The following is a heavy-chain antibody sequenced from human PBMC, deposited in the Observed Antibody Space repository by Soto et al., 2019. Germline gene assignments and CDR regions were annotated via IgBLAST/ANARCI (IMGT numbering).Heavy chain of an antibody. CDR2: VYYSGST. Sequence: SETLSLTCTVSGASISSSSFYWAWIHQPPGKGLEWIGCVYYSGSTFYNPSLKSRVTITMDTSKNQFSLKLTSVTAGDKGVFYCARELDYAAYPKGGGDYYYGMDVWGRGTTVTVSS. V-gene: IGHV4-39*02. CDR3: ARELDYAAYPKGGGDYYYGMDV. D-gene: IGHD4-17*01. J-gene: IGHJ6*02. CDR1: GASISSSSFY.